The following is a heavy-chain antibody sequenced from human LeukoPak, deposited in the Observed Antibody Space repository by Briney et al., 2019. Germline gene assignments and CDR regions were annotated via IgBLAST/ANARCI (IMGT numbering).Heavy chain of an antibody. J-gene: IGHJ4*02. V-gene: IGHV3-30*02. Sequence: HPGGSLRLSCAASGFTFSSYGMHWVRQAPGKGLEWVAVIWYDGSNKYYADSVKGRFTISRDNSKNTLYLQMNSLRAEDTAVYYCAKDYASLISTTTYNSQGHSFDYWGQGTLVTVSS. CDR1: GFTFSSYG. CDR3: AKDYASLISTTTYNSQGHSFDY. CDR2: IWYDGSNK. D-gene: IGHD1-1*01.